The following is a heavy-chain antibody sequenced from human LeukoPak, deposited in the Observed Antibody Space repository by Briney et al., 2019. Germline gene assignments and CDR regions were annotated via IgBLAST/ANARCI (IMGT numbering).Heavy chain of an antibody. CDR3: ARAAAPPWDFDY. D-gene: IGHD6-13*01. Sequence: GRSLRLSCAASGFTFSSYAMHWVRQAPGQGLEWMGIINPSGGSTSYAQKFQGRVTMTRGMSTSTVYMELSSLRSEDTAVYYCARAAAPPWDFDYWGQGTLVTVSS. CDR1: GFTFSSYA. J-gene: IGHJ4*02. V-gene: IGHV1-46*01. CDR2: INPSGGST.